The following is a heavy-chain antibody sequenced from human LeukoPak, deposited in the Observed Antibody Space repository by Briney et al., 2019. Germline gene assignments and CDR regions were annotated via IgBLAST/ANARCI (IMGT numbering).Heavy chain of an antibody. CDR1: GFTVSSNY. Sequence: PGGSLRLSCAASGFTVSSNYMTWVRQAPGKGLEWVSYISSSGSTIYYADSVKGRFTISRDNAKNLLYLQMNSLRAEDTAVYYCARGFGDYFYYYGLDVWGQGTTVTVSS. J-gene: IGHJ6*02. CDR2: ISSSGSTI. CDR3: ARGFGDYFYYYGLDV. D-gene: IGHD3-16*01. V-gene: IGHV3-48*04.